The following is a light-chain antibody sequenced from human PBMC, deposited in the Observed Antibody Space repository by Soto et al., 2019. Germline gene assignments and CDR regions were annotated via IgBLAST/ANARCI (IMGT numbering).Light chain of an antibody. J-gene: IGKJ2*01. Sequence: EIVLTQSPGTLSLSPGDTATLSCRASQSVRSNFLAWYQHKPGQAPRLLIHDSYSRATGIPDRFSGSGSDRDFTHTMSRLEPEDFAVYYCQQDAGSPRTFGEGTKLEIK. CDR3: QQDAGSPRT. CDR1: QSVRSNF. V-gene: IGKV3-20*01. CDR2: DSY.